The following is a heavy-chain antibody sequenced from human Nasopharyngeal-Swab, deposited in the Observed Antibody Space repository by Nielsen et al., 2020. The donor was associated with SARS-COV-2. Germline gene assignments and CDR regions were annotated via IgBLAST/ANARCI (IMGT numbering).Heavy chain of an antibody. D-gene: IGHD2-15*01. CDR2: VITKANNYAT. CDR3: TRCGGTWYAGRDY. V-gene: IGHV3-73*01. CDR1: GLTFSDSS. J-gene: IGHJ4*02. Sequence: GRSLTLSCAVSGLTFSDSSVHWVRHPSGNGLEWVGPVITKANNYATAYAASVKARLTISRDDSNNTAYLEMNILKNEDTAVYYCTRCGGTWYAGRDYWGQGKMVTVSS.